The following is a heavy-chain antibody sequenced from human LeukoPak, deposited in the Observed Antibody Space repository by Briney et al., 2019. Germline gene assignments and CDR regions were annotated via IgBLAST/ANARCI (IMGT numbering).Heavy chain of an antibody. CDR3: ARDPYNGAYSEGYYYYYMDV. Sequence: KPGGSLRLSCAAPGITFSNYNMNWVRQAPGKGLEWISSITSSSSYTFYADSVKGRFTISRDNAKNSLYLQMNSPRVEDTAIYYCARDPYNGAYSEGYYYYYMDVWGKGTTVTVSS. V-gene: IGHV3-21*01. CDR1: GITFSNYN. J-gene: IGHJ6*03. CDR2: ITSSSSYT. D-gene: IGHD1-1*01.